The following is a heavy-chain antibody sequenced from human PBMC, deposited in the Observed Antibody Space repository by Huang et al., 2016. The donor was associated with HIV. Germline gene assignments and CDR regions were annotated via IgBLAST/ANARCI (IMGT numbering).Heavy chain of an antibody. CDR3: ARTEMEYYYGSSGYYPDY. D-gene: IGHD3-22*01. CDR1: GFDFSKYS. V-gene: IGHV3-48*01. J-gene: IGHJ4*02. Sequence: EVQLVESGGALVQPGGSRKLSCVVSGFDFSKYSMTWVRQAPGKGLEWVADISGTSSNIYYADSVKGRFTISRENAKNSVFLQMRSLRAEDTALYYCARTEMEYYYGSSGYYPDYWGQGTQVTVSS. CDR2: ISGTSSNI.